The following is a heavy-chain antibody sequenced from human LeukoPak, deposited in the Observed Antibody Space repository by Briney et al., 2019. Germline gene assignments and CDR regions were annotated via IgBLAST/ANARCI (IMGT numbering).Heavy chain of an antibody. V-gene: IGHV3-23*01. D-gene: IGHD6-19*01. J-gene: IGHJ4*02. Sequence: GGSLRLSCAASGFTFDNYAMGWVRQAPGKGLEWVSTISGSGGNTYYADSVKGRFTISRDNSKNTLFLQMNSLRAEDTAVYYCAKGRGAVAGTFDYWGQGTLVTVSS. CDR3: AKGRGAVAGTFDY. CDR1: GFTFDNYA. CDR2: ISGSGGNT.